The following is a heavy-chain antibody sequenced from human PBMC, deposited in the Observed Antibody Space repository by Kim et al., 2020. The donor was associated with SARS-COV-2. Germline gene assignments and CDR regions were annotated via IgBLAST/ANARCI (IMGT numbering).Heavy chain of an antibody. Sequence: GGSLRLSCAASGFTFSSYGMHWVRQAPGKGLEWVAVIWYDGSNKYYADSVKGRFTISRDNSKNTLYLQMNSLRAEDTAVYYCARTHGGGDGYNQDYWGQGTLVTVSS. CDR3: ARTHGGGDGYNQDY. V-gene: IGHV3-33*01. J-gene: IGHJ4*02. CDR2: IWYDGSNK. CDR1: GFTFSSYG. D-gene: IGHD3-16*01.